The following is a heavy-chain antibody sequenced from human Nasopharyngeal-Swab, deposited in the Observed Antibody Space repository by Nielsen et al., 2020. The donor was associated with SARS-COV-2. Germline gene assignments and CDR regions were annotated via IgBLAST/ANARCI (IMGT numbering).Heavy chain of an antibody. J-gene: IGHJ6*03. V-gene: IGHV1-69*06. CDR2: IIPIFGTA. Sequence: WVGQAPGQGLEWMGGIIPIFGTASYAQKFQGRVTITADKSTSTAYMELSSLRSEDTAVYYCAREGRGSGYYYYMDVWGKGTTVTVSS. CDR3: AREGRGSGYYYYMDV. D-gene: IGHD3-10*01.